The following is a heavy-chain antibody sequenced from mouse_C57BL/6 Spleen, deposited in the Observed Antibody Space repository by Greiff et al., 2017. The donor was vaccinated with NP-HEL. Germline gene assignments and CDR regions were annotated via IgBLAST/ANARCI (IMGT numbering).Heavy chain of an antibody. D-gene: IGHD1-1*01. Sequence: VQLQQSGAELVKPGASVKLSCKASGYTFTSYWMQWVKQRPGQGLEWIGEIDPSDSYTNYTQKFKGKATLTVDTSSSTAYMQLSSLTSEDSAVYYCARTPHYYGSRYWYFDVWGTGTTVTVSS. CDR3: ARTPHYYGSRYWYFDV. J-gene: IGHJ1*03. CDR2: IDPSDSYT. CDR1: GYTFTSYW. V-gene: IGHV1-50*01.